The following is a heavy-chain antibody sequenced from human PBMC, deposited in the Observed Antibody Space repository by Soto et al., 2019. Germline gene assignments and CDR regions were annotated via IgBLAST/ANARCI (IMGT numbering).Heavy chain of an antibody. CDR1: GFTFSNAW. D-gene: IGHD4-17*01. J-gene: IGHJ4*02. CDR2: IKSKTDGGTT. Sequence: EVQLVESGGGLVKPGGSLRLSCAASGFTFSNAWMNWVRQAPGKGLEWVGRIKSKTDGGTTDYAAPVKGRFTISRDDSKNTLYLQMNSLKTEDTAVYYCTGHPDYGDYRDYWGQGTLVTVSS. V-gene: IGHV3-15*07. CDR3: TGHPDYGDYRDY.